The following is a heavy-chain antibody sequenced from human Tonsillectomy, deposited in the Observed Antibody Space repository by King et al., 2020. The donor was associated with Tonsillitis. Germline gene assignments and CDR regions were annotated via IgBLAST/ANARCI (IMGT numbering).Heavy chain of an antibody. CDR3: ARARSSTGYYYPTDPFDI. D-gene: IGHD3-22*01. CDR1: GYSISSGHY. CDR2: IYHSGTA. Sequence: VQLQESGPGLVKPSENLSLTCAVSGYSISSGHYWGWIRQPPGKGLEWIGTIYHSGTAYYIPSLKSRVAILVDTSKNHLSLRLNSVTAADTAVYYCARARSSTGYYYPTDPFDIWGQGTMVTVSS. J-gene: IGHJ3*02. V-gene: IGHV4-38-2*01.